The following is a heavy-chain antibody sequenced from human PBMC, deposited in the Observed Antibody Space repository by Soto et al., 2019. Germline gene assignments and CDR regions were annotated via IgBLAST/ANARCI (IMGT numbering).Heavy chain of an antibody. CDR3: ARETTVTTYRWFDP. D-gene: IGHD4-17*01. J-gene: IGHJ5*02. V-gene: IGHV1-18*01. CDR1: GYTFTSYG. Sequence: ASVKVSCKASGYTFTSYGISWVRQAPGQGLEWMGWISAYDGNTNYAQKLQGRVTMTTDTSTSTAYMELRSLRSDDTAAYYCARETTVTTYRWFDPWGQGTLVTVSS. CDR2: ISAYDGNT.